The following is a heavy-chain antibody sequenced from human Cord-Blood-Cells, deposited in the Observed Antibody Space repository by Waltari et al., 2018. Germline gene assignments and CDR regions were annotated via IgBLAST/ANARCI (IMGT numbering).Heavy chain of an antibody. CDR2: IYYSGST. Sequence: QLQLQESGPGLVKPSETLSLTCTVSGSSISSSSYYWGWIRQPPGKGLEWIGSIYYSGSTCYNPSLKNRVTISVDTSKNQFSLKLSSVTAADTAVYYCARHTTLGAVAGTAFDYWGQGTLVTVSS. J-gene: IGHJ4*02. V-gene: IGHV4-39*01. D-gene: IGHD6-19*01. CDR3: ARHTTLGAVAGTAFDY. CDR1: GSSISSSSYY.